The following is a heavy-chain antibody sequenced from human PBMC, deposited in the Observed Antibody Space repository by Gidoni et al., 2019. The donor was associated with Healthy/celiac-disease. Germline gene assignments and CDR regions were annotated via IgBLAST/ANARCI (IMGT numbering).Heavy chain of an antibody. CDR1: GFTFSSHA. CDR2: ISYDGSNK. CDR3: ARDDYDILTGYYRAIDY. Sequence: QVQLVESGGGVVQPGRSLRLSCSASGFTFSSHAMHWVRQAPGKGLEWVAVISYDGSNKYYADSVKGRFTISRDNSKNTLYLQMNSLRAEDTAVYYCARDDYDILTGYYRAIDYWGQGTLVTVSS. J-gene: IGHJ4*02. D-gene: IGHD3-9*01. V-gene: IGHV3-30-3*01.